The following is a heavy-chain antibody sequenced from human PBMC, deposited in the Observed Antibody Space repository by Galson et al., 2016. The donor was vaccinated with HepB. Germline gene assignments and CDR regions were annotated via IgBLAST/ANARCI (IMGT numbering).Heavy chain of an antibody. Sequence: SLRLSCAASGFTFDDYAMHWVRQAPGKGLEWVSGVSWSGGNIGYADSVKGRFTISRDNAKNSLYLQMNSLSAEDTAVYYCVRDGSGGWHFDNWGQGTLITVSS. CDR1: GFTFDDYA. CDR2: VSWSGGNI. J-gene: IGHJ4*02. D-gene: IGHD6-19*01. CDR3: VRDGSGGWHFDN. V-gene: IGHV3-9*01.